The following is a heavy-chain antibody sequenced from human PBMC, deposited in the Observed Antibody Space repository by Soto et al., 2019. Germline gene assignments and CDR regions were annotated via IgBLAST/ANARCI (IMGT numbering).Heavy chain of an antibody. Sequence: QVQLQESGPGLVKPSGTLSLTCAVSGGSISSSNLWTWVRQHPGKGLEWIGEIYHSGSTNYNPSLKSRVTISVDKSKNQFSLEVTSVTAADTAVYYCARSPRSIAAGGIDYWGQGILVTVSS. CDR3: ARSPRSIAAGGIDY. CDR2: IYHSGST. V-gene: IGHV4-4*02. J-gene: IGHJ4*02. CDR1: GGSISSSNL. D-gene: IGHD6-13*01.